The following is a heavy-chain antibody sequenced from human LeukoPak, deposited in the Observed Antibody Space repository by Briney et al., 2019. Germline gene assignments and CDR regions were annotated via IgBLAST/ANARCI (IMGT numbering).Heavy chain of an antibody. CDR2: ISSGSSTI. Sequence: TGGSLRLSCAASGFTFSTYSMNRVRQAPGKGLEWVSYISSGSSTIYYADSMKGRFTISRDNAKNSLYLQMNSLRDEDTAVYYCASRRESFDYWGQGTLVTVSS. CDR3: ASRRESFDY. J-gene: IGHJ4*02. CDR1: GFTFSTYS. V-gene: IGHV3-48*02.